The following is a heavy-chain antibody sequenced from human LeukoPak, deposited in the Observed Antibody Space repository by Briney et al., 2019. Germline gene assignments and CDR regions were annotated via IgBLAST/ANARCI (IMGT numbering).Heavy chain of an antibody. CDR1: GFTFSSYS. D-gene: IGHD6-13*01. CDR3: ARDTTYSSSWYFSDY. Sequence: GGSLRLSCAASGFTFSSYSMNWVRQAPGKGLEWVSSISSSSSYIYYADSVKGRFTIYRDNAKNSLYLQMNSLRAEDTAVYYCARDTTYSSSWYFSDYWGQGTLVTVSS. V-gene: IGHV3-21*01. J-gene: IGHJ4*02. CDR2: ISSSSSYI.